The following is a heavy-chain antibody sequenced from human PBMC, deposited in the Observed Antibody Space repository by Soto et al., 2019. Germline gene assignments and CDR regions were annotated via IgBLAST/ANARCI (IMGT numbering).Heavy chain of an antibody. J-gene: IGHJ6*04. Sequence: GGSLRLSCAASGFTFSSYAMSWVRQAPGKGLEWVSAIRGSDNSTYYADSVKGRFTISRDNSKNTLYLQMSGLRGDDPAVYYCAPMGVWGEGTTVTVSS. CDR3: APMGV. CDR2: IRGSDNST. CDR1: GFTFSSYA. V-gene: IGHV3-23*01.